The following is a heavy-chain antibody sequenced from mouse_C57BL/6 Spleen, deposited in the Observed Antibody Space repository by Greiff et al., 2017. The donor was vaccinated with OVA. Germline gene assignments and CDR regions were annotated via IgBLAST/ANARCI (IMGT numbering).Heavy chain of an antibody. CDR1: GFSFTSYG. CDR3: AKITTVVDYYAMDY. Sequence: VQLVESGPGLVAPSQSLSITCTVSGFSFTSYGVSWVRQPPGKGLEWLGVIWGAGSTNYHSALISRLSISKDNSKSQVFLKLNSLQTDDTATYYCAKITTVVDYYAMDYWGQGTSVTVSS. J-gene: IGHJ4*01. D-gene: IGHD1-1*01. V-gene: IGHV2-3*01. CDR2: IWGAGST.